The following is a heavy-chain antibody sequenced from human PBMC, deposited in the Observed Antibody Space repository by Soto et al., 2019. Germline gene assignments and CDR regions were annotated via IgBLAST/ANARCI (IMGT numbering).Heavy chain of an antibody. CDR1: GFTFSSYG. J-gene: IGHJ6*02. V-gene: IGHV3-33*01. CDR2: IWYDGSNK. D-gene: IGHD3-10*01. CDR3: ARDGKRITMVRGVIKEVYYGTDV. Sequence: QVQLVESGGGVVQPGRSLRLSCAASGFTFSSYGMHWVRQAPGKRLEWVAVIWYDGSNKYYADSVKGRFTISRDNSKNTLYLQMNSLRAEDTAVYYCARDGKRITMVRGVIKEVYYGTDVWGQGTTVTVSS.